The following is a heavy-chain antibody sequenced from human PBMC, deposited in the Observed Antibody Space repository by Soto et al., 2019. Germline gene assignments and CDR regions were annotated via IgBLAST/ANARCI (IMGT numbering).Heavy chain of an antibody. CDR2: IYYSGST. CDR1: GGSISSYY. CDR3: ARGRTYYAP. D-gene: IGHD3-3*01. J-gene: IGHJ5*02. V-gene: IGHV4-59*12. Sequence: SETLSLTCTVSGGSISSYYWSWIRQPPGKGLEWIGCIYYSGSTNYNPSLKSRVTISIDTSKNQFSLKLTSVTAADTAVYFCARGRTYYAPWGRGTLVTVST.